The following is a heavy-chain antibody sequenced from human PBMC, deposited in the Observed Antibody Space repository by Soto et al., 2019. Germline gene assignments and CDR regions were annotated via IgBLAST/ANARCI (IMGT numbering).Heavy chain of an antibody. CDR3: NTDSIFTQMLVRFDF. CDR1: GFTFSSSS. D-gene: IGHD3-22*01. V-gene: IGHV3-15*07. CDR2: IKSKTDGGTT. J-gene: IGHJ4*01. Sequence: GGSLRLSCAASGFTFSSSSMNWVRQAPGRGLEWVGRIKSKTDGGTTDFAARVKGRFAISRDDSRDMMYMQMNSLKTEDTGVYYCNTDSIFTQMLVRFDFWGLGTLVTVSS.